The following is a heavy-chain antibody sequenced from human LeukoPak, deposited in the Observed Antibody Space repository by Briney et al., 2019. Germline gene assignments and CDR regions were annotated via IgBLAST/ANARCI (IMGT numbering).Heavy chain of an antibody. V-gene: IGHV3-13*04. CDR3: ARPLRGAYFDY. J-gene: IGHJ4*02. Sequence: PGGSLRLSCAASGFTFSSYDMHWVRQATGKGLEWVSAIGTAGDTYYPGSAKGRFTISRENAKNSLYLQMNSLRAGDTAVYYCARPLRGAYFDYWGQGTLVTVSS. CDR2: IGTAGDT. CDR1: GFTFSSYD.